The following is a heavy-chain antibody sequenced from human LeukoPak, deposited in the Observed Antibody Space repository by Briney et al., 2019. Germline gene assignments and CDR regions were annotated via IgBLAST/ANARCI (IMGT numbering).Heavy chain of an antibody. V-gene: IGHV4-30-4*01. CDR1: GGSISSGDYY. Sequence: ASETLSLTCTVSGGSISSGDYYWSWIRQPPGKGLEWIGYIYYSGSTYYNPSLKSRLTISVDTSKNQFSLKLSSVTAADTAVYYCARGGGYSYGYYFDYWGQGTLFTVSS. CDR2: IYYSGST. D-gene: IGHD5-18*01. CDR3: ARGGGYSYGYYFDY. J-gene: IGHJ4*02.